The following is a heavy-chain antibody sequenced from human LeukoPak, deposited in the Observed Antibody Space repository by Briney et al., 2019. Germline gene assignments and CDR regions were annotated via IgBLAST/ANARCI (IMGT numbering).Heavy chain of an antibody. D-gene: IGHD1-26*01. V-gene: IGHV3-74*01. J-gene: IGHJ4*02. CDR2: ISPDGRST. Sequence: PGGSLRLSCAASGFTHGNYLMHWVRQAPGKGLVWVSRISPDGRSTNYADFVKGRFTVSRDNAMNTVYLQMNSLRTEDTAVYYCVRGASGGHYVIDYWGQGTLVTVSS. CDR3: VRGASGGHYVIDY. CDR1: GFTHGNYL.